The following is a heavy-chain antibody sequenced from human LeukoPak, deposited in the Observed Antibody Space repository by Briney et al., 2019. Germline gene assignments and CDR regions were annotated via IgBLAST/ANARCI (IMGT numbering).Heavy chain of an antibody. CDR2: ISYDGSNK. J-gene: IGHJ4*02. CDR1: GFTFSTYP. D-gene: IGHD6-13*01. CDR3: ARDWAAAAGTIDY. V-gene: IGHV3-30-3*01. Sequence: SGGSLRLSCVASGFTFSTYPVHWVRQAPGKGLEWVAVISYDGSNKYYADSVKGRFTISRDNSKNTLYLQMNSLRAEDTAVYYCARDWAAAAGTIDYWGQGTLVTVSS.